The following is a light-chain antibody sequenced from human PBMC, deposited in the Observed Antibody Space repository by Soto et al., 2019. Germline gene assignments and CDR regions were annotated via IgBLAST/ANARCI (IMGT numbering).Light chain of an antibody. Sequence: QSVLTQPASVSGSPGQSITISCTGTSGDVGRYNYVSWYQQHPGKTPKLMIYDVTDRSSGVSNRFSGSKSGNTASLTISGLRAEDEADYYCRSYTTTRAYVFGTGTKVTVL. J-gene: IGLJ1*01. CDR3: RSYTTTRAYV. V-gene: IGLV2-14*03. CDR2: DVT. CDR1: SGDVGRYNY.